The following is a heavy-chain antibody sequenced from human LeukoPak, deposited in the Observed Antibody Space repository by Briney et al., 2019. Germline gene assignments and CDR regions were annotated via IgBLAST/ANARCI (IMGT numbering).Heavy chain of an antibody. CDR2: IKQDGSEK. D-gene: IGHD1-14*01. J-gene: IGHJ4*02. Sequence: PAGSLRLSCAVSGFTFSSNWTSWVSHVAGEGMEWGANIKQDGSEKYYVDSVKGRFTISRDNAKNSLYLQMHSLRAEDTAVYSCIAEPNVDYWGQGTLVTV. CDR3: IAEPNVDY. CDR1: GFTFSSNW. V-gene: IGHV3-7*01.